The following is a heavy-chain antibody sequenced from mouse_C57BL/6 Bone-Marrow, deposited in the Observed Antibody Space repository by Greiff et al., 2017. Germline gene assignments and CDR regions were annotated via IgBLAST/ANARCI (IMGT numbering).Heavy chain of an antibody. CDR3: ARRDWSYYFDY. V-gene: IGHV5-6*01. Sequence: EVQLKESGGDLVKPGGSLKLSCAASGFTFSSYGMSWVRQTPDKRLEWVATISSGGSYTYYPDSVKGRFTISRDNAKNTLYLQMSSLKSEDTAMYYCARRDWSYYFDYWGQGTTLTVSS. CDR1: GFTFSSYG. J-gene: IGHJ2*01. CDR2: ISSGGSYT. D-gene: IGHD3-3*01.